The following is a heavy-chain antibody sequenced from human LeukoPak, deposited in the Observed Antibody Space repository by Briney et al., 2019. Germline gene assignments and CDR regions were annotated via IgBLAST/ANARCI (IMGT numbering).Heavy chain of an antibody. J-gene: IGHJ6*02. CDR3: AREYDSYGYGMDV. CDR2: ISYDGSNK. V-gene: IGHV3-30-3*01. Sequence: PGGSLRLSCAASGFTFSSYAMHWVRQAPGKGLEWAAVISYDGSNKYYADSVKGRFTISRDNSKNTLYLQMNSLRAEDTAVYYCAREYDSYGYGMDVWGQGTTVTVSS. D-gene: IGHD5-18*01. CDR1: GFTFSSYA.